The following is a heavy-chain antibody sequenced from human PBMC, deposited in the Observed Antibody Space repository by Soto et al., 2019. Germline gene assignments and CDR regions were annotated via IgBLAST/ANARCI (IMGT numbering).Heavy chain of an antibody. V-gene: IGHV2-5*02. Sequence: QITLKESGPTLVKPTQTLTLTCTFSGSSLSSSGMGVGRIRQPPGKALEWLAVIYWDDDKRYSPSLNSRITITKDTSKNLVVLTMANMDPVDTATYYCAHALGGGSSSYFDYWGQGTLVTVSS. D-gene: IGHD6-6*01. CDR2: IYWDDDK. CDR3: AHALGGGSSSYFDY. CDR1: GSSLSSSGMG. J-gene: IGHJ4*02.